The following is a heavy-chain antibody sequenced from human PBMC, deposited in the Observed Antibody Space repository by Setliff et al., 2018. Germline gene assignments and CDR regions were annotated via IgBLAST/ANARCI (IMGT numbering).Heavy chain of an antibody. CDR1: GYTFTDHY. CDR2: INPNNGGT. CDR3: VREGLSFGPGCCPNWLDP. Sequence: ASVKVSCKASGYTFTDHYLYWVRQAPGQGLECMGRINPNNGGTNYAQKFQGRVTLTRDTSITTVYMELSTLTSDDTAVYYCVREGLSFGPGCCPNWLDPCGQGTLVT. V-gene: IGHV1-2*06. J-gene: IGHJ5*02. D-gene: IGHD3-3*01.